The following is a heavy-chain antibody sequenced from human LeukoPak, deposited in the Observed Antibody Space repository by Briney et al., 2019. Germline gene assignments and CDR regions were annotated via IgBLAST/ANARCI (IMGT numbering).Heavy chain of an antibody. CDR1: GYSISSGYY. CDR2: IYHSGST. D-gene: IGHD1-26*01. CDR3: ARSGSYSIFDY. Sequence: SETLSLTCTVSGYSISSGYYWGWIRQPPGKGLEWIGSIYHSGSTYYNPSLKSRVTISVDTSKNQFSLKLSSVTAADTAVYYCARSGSYSIFDYWGQGTLVTVSS. J-gene: IGHJ4*02. V-gene: IGHV4-38-2*02.